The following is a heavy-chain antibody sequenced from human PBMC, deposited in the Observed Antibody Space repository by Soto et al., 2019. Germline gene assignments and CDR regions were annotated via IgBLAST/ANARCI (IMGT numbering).Heavy chain of an antibody. V-gene: IGHV3-7*01. D-gene: IGHD3-16*01. CDR2: IKQDGSEK. CDR1: GFTFSSYW. J-gene: IGHJ6*02. CDR3: ARDSYRLGGTLSGMDV. Sequence: GESLKISCAASGFTFSSYWMSWVRQAPGKGLEWVANIKQDGSEKYYVDSVKGRFTISRDNAKNSLYLQMNSLRAEDTAVYYCARDSYRLGGTLSGMDVWGQGTTVTVSS.